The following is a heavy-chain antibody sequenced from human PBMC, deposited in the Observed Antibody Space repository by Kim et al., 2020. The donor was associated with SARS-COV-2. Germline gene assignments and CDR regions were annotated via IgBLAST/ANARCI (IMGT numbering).Heavy chain of an antibody. D-gene: IGHD2-2*01. CDR2: INHVGTT. CDR3: ARVRSACTNCYLFRRCLMHYCCLDV. CDR1: GGSFSDYN. V-gene: IGHV4-34*01. Sequence: SETLSLTCAAFGGSFSDYNWNWIRQAPGKGLEWIGEINHVGTTNYNPSLKSRVTISRDTSKSQFSLRLKSITAADTGVYWCARVRSACTNCYLFRRCLMHYCCLDVWGQGTTVTVSS. J-gene: IGHJ6*02.